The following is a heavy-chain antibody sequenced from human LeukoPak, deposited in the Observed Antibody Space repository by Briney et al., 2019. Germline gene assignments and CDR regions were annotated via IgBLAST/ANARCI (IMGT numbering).Heavy chain of an antibody. V-gene: IGHV1-69*04. CDR2: IIPILGIA. J-gene: IGHJ4*02. D-gene: IGHD3-22*01. Sequence: ASVKVSCKASGGTFSRYALSWVRQAPGQGLEWMGRIIPILGIANYAQKFQGRVTITADKSTSTAYMELSSLRSEDTAVYYCAGDSEEYYDRSTRCDWGQETLVTVSS. CDR3: AGDSEEYYDRSTRCD. CDR1: GGTFSRYA.